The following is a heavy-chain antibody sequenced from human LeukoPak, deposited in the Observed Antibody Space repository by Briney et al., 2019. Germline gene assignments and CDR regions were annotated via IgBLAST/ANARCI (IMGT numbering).Heavy chain of an antibody. CDR2: IYTSGST. V-gene: IGHV4-4*07. CDR3: GTIYSSGGSCHSLV. D-gene: IGHD2-15*01. Sequence: SETLSLTCTVSGGSISSYYWSWIRQPAGKGLEWIGRIYTSGSTNYNPSLKSRVTMSVDTSKNQFSLKLSSVTAADTAVYYCGTIYSSGGSCHSLVWGRGTLVTVSS. CDR1: GGSISSYY. J-gene: IGHJ4*02.